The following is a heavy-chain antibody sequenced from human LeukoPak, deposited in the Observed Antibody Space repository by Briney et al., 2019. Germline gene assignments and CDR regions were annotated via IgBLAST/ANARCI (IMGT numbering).Heavy chain of an antibody. J-gene: IGHJ4*02. CDR2: INPNSGGT. D-gene: IGHD2-2*02. Sequence: ASVKVSCKASGYTFTGYYMHWVRQAPGQGLEWMGWINPNSGGTNYAQKFQGRVTMTRDTSISTAYMELSRLRSDDTAVYYCAREAEVPAAIVGGEFDYWGQGTLVTVSS. CDR3: AREAEVPAAIVGGEFDY. V-gene: IGHV1-2*02. CDR1: GYTFTGYY.